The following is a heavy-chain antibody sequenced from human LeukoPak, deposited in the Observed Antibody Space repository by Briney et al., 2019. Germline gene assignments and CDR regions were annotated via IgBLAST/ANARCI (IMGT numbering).Heavy chain of an antibody. CDR3: ARVGGGSQYYFDY. Sequence: GGSLRLSCAASGFTFSSYSMNWVRRAPGKGLEWVSSISSSSSYIYYADSVKGRFTISRDNAKNSLYLQMNSLRAEDTAVYYCARVGGGSQYYFDYWGQGTLVTVSS. J-gene: IGHJ4*02. V-gene: IGHV3-21*01. CDR1: GFTFSSYS. CDR2: ISSSSSYI. D-gene: IGHD1-26*01.